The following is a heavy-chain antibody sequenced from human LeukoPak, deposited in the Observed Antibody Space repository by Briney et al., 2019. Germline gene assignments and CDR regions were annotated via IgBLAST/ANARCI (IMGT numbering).Heavy chain of an antibody. Sequence: GGSLXLSCAASGFTFSGSAMHWVRQASGXGXXXVGXIXSKANSYATAYAASVKGSFTIFRDDSKNTAYLQMNSLKTEDTAVYYCARGVSYYGSGSSYYFDYWGQGTLVTVSS. D-gene: IGHD3-10*01. V-gene: IGHV3-73*01. CDR1: GFTFSGSA. CDR2: IXSKANSYAT. J-gene: IGHJ4*02. CDR3: ARGVSYYGSGSSYYFDY.